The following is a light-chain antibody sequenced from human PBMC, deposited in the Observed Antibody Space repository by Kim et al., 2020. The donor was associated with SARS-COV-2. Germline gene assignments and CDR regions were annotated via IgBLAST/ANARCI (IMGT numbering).Light chain of an antibody. CDR2: DAS. Sequence: EIVLTQSPATLPLSPGERATLSCRASQSVSSYLAWYQQKPGQAPRLLIYDASNRATGIPARFSGSGSGTDFTLTISSLEPEDFAVYYCQQRSNWPRTFGQGTKLEI. CDR1: QSVSSY. CDR3: QQRSNWPRT. J-gene: IGKJ2*01. V-gene: IGKV3-11*01.